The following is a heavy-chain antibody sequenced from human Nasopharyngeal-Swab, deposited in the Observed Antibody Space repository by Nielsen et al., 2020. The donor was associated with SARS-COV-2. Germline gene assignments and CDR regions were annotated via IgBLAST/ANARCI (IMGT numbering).Heavy chain of an antibody. CDR1: GLTFDDYA. J-gene: IGHJ3*02. CDR2: ISWNSGSI. D-gene: IGHD2-2*01. Sequence: SLTMSCAASGLTFDDYAMHWVRQAPGKGLERVSGISWNSGSIGYADSVKGRFTISRDNAKNSLYLQMNSLRAEDTGLYYGANIPARDAFDIWGQGTMVTDSS. CDR3: ANIPARDAFDI. V-gene: IGHV3-9*01.